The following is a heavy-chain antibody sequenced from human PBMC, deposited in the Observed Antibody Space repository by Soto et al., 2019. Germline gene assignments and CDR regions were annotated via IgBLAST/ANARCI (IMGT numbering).Heavy chain of an antibody. J-gene: IGHJ4*02. CDR1: GGTFSNFP. V-gene: IGHV1-69*01. CDR2: VIPIFGTV. CDR3: ARPRTVATTKGYDY. D-gene: IGHD1-1*01. Sequence: QVQLVQSGAEVKKPGSSVKVSCKASGGTFSNFPFTWVRQAPGQGLEWMGGVIPIFGTVTYPQKFQGRVTISADESTSTAYMEMSSLTSEDTAIYYCARPRTVATTKGYDYWGQGTLVTVSS.